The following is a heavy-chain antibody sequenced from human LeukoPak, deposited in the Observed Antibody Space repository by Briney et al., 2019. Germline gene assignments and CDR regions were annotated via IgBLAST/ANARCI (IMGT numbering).Heavy chain of an antibody. V-gene: IGHV1-69*05. D-gene: IGHD2-2*02. CDR2: IIPIFGTT. Sequence: SVKVSCKASGGTFSSYTVSWVRQAPGQGLEWMGGIIPIFGTTTFAQKFQGRVTIITDASTSTVYMELSSLRSEDTAVYYCARWAGLCTTNNCYNPFDYWGQGTLVTVSS. CDR3: ARWAGLCTTNNCYNPFDY. CDR1: GGTFSSYT. J-gene: IGHJ4*02.